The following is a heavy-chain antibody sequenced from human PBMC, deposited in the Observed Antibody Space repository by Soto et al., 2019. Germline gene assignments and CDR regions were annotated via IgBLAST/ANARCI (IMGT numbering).Heavy chain of an antibody. CDR1: GFTFSSYA. J-gene: IGHJ6*02. Sequence: QVQLVESGGGVVQPGRSLRLSCAASGFTFSSYAMHWVRQAPGKGLEWVAVISYDGSNKYYADSVKGRFTISRDNSKNTLYLQMNSLRAEDTAVYYCARRVVGSGYLFFGMDVWGQGTTVTVSS. CDR3: ARRVVGSGYLFFGMDV. V-gene: IGHV3-30-3*01. CDR2: ISYDGSNK. D-gene: IGHD3-3*01.